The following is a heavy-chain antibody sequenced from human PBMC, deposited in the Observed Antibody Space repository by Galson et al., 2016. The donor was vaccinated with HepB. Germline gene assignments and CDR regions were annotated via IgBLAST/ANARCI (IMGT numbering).Heavy chain of an antibody. J-gene: IGHJ5*02. Sequence: SETLSLTCTVSGGSITNYYWSWIRQSPGKGXEWXXXIFXXGATKYNPSLESRTTISVDTSKNQFSRKLSSVTAADTAVYYCARGGASSRWLFPWGQGTLVTVSS. D-gene: IGHD3-22*01. CDR1: GGSITNYY. CDR3: ARGGASSRWLFP. CDR2: IFXXGAT. V-gene: IGHV4-59*01.